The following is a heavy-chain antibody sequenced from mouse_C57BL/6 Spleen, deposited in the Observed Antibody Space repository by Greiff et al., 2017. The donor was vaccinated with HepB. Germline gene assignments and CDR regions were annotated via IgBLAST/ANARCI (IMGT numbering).Heavy chain of an antibody. J-gene: IGHJ1*01. CDR1: GYTFTSYW. CDR3: ARLVDWYFDV. D-gene: IGHD1-1*01. V-gene: IGHV1-50*01. Sequence: VQLQQPGAELVKPGASVKLSCKASGYTFTSYWKQWVKQRPGQGLEWIGEIDPTDSYTNYNQKFKGKATLTVDTSSRTASMQLSSLTPEDSAVYYWARLVDWYFDVWGAGTAVTVSS. CDR2: IDPTDSYT.